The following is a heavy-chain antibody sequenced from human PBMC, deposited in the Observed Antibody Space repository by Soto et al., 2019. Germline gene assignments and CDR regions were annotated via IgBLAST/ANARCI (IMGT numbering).Heavy chain of an antibody. CDR3: ARGQDFWSGYPFDY. D-gene: IGHD3-3*01. CDR1: SGSFSGYY. V-gene: IGHV4-34*01. CDR2: INHSGST. Sequence: PSETLSLTCAVYSGSFSGYYWSWIRQPPGKGLEWIGEINHSGSTKYNASLKSRVTISVDRSKNQFSLKLNSVTAADTAVYYCARGQDFWSGYPFDYWGQGNLVTVSS. J-gene: IGHJ4*01.